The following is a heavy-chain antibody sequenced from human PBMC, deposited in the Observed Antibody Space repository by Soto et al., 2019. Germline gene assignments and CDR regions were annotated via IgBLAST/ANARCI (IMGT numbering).Heavy chain of an antibody. Sequence: EVRLLEAGGGLKQPGGSLRLSCAASGFTFKESAMNWVRQAPGKGLEWVASISDTGASTWYAESVRGRLSISRDNSKNTLYLQMNSLGGEDTAVYYCAKGRGSGWAWYFDNWGQGTLVTFSS. V-gene: IGHV3-23*01. D-gene: IGHD6-19*01. CDR1: GFTFKESA. CDR3: AKGRGSGWAWYFDN. CDR2: ISDTGAST. J-gene: IGHJ4*02.